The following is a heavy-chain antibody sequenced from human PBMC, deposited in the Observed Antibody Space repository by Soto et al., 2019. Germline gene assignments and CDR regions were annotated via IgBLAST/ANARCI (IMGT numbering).Heavy chain of an antibody. Sequence: GGSLRLSCAASGFTFSSYAMSWVRQAPGKGLEWVSAISGSGGSTYYADSVKGRFTISRDNSKNTLYLQMNSLRAEDTAVYYCAKDHSRSITTVRGVNTDSWRHGTLITVS. V-gene: IGHV3-23*01. CDR2: ISGSGGST. CDR3: AKDHSRSITTVRGVNTDS. J-gene: IGHJ5*01. CDR1: GFTFSSYA. D-gene: IGHD3-10*01.